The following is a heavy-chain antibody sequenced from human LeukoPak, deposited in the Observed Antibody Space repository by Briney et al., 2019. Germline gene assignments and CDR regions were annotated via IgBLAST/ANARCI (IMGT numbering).Heavy chain of an antibody. CDR3: AKDHDSSSSYFDY. D-gene: IGHD3-22*01. V-gene: IGHV3-43*01. CDR1: GFTFHDYT. J-gene: IGHJ4*02. CDR2: ISWDGDSI. Sequence: AGGSLRLSCAASGFTFHDYTMHWVRHAPWKGLEWVSLISWDGDSIYYADSVKGRFTISRDNSKNSLHLQMNSLRTEDTALYYCAKDHDSSSSYFDYWGQGTLVTVSS.